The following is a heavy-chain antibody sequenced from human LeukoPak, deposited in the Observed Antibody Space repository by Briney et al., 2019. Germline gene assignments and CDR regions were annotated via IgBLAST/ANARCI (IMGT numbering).Heavy chain of an antibody. V-gene: IGHV3-30-3*01. Sequence: GGSLRLSCVASGFSFSSYSIHWVRRVPGKGLEWVAVMSVDGISQYYADSVRGRFTVSRDTSKNTQSLQMNSLRIEDTAVYYCARESCSGGSCYIWGQGTLVTVSS. CDR1: GFSFSSYS. D-gene: IGHD2-15*01. CDR2: MSVDGISQ. J-gene: IGHJ4*02. CDR3: ARESCSGGSCYI.